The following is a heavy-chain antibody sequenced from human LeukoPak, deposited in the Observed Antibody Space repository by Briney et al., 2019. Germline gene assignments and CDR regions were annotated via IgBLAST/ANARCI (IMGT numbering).Heavy chain of an antibody. J-gene: IGHJ3*01. CDR3: TTGYMHRGLTIDDAFDV. D-gene: IGHD3-10*01. CDR2: IRSEDDAATT. Sequence: GGSLRLSCEASGITFRIAWMTWVRQAPGKGLEWVGRIRSEDDAATTDYAAPVKGRFTISRDDSKNTLYLQMDSLKTEDTAVYYCTTGYMHRGLTIDDAFDVWGLGTKVTVSP. V-gene: IGHV3-15*01. CDR1: GITFRIAW.